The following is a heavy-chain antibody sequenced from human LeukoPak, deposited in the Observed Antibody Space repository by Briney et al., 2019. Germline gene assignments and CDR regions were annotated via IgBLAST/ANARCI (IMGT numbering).Heavy chain of an antibody. CDR1: GYTFTAYY. J-gene: IGHJ4*02. V-gene: IGHV1-2*02. Sequence: ASVKVSCKASGYTFTAYYIHWVRQAPGQGLEWMGWINPNSGGTNYAQKFQGRVTITADESTTTAYMELRSLRSEDTAVYYCARGVRNSGSYYVDYWGQGTPVTVSS. CDR3: ARGVRNSGSYYVDY. D-gene: IGHD1-26*01. CDR2: INPNSGGT.